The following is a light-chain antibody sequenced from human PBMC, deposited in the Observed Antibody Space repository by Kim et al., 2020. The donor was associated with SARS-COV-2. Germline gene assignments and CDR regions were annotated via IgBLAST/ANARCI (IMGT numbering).Light chain of an antibody. CDR3: GTWDISLNAGI. CDR2: DDN. V-gene: IGLV1-51*01. CDR1: NFNIGDNY. J-gene: IGLJ2*01. Sequence: GQKVTISCSASNFNIGDNYVSWYQQLPASAPTLLIYDDNRRPSGIPDRFSGSNSGTSATLDISGLQSGDEAHYYCGTWDISLNAGIFGGGTQLTVL.